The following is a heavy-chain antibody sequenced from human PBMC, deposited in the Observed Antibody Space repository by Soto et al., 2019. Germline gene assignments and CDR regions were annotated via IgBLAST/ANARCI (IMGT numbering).Heavy chain of an antibody. CDR1: GGSISSYY. J-gene: IGHJ4*02. CDR2: IYYSGST. Sequence: SETLSLTCTVSGGSISSYYWSWIRQPPGKGLEWIGYIYYSGSTNYNPSLKSRVTISVDTSKNQFSLKLSSVTAADTAVYYCARDTNFDYRGQGTLVTVS. CDR3: ARDTNFDY. D-gene: IGHD1-26*01. V-gene: IGHV4-59*01.